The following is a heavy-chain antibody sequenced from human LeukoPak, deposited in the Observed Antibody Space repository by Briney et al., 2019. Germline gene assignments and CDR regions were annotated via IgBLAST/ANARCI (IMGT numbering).Heavy chain of an antibody. Sequence: PGGSLRLSCAASGFTFSNAWMSWVRQAPGKGLEWVANIKQDGSEKYYVDSVKSRFTISRDNAKNSLYLQMNSLRAEDTAVYYCARDVWKPFWDYWGQGTLVTVSS. V-gene: IGHV3-7*01. J-gene: IGHJ4*02. D-gene: IGHD2-8*01. CDR1: GFTFSNAW. CDR3: ARDVWKPFWDY. CDR2: IKQDGSEK.